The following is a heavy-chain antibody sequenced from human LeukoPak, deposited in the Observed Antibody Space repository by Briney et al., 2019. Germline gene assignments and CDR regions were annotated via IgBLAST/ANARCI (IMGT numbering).Heavy chain of an antibody. Sequence: GASVKVSCKASGYTFTSYDINWVRQATGQGLGWMGWMNPNSGNTVYAQKFQGRVTMTRNTSISTAYMELSSLRSEDPAVYYCARGRHRSGWYWVHGDYYYYGMDVWGQGTTVTVSS. J-gene: IGHJ6*02. CDR3: ARGRHRSGWYWVHGDYYYYGMDV. CDR1: GYTFTSYD. CDR2: MNPNSGNT. V-gene: IGHV1-8*01. D-gene: IGHD6-19*01.